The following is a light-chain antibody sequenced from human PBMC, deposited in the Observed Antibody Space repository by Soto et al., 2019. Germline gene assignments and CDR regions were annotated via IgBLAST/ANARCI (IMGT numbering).Light chain of an antibody. J-gene: IGLJ1*01. CDR2: DVT. CDR3: CSYAGGYIFV. V-gene: IGLV2-11*01. CDR1: RSDVGGYNY. Sequence: QSVLTQPPSASGSPGQSVTISCTGTRSDVGGYNYVSWYQQHPGKAPKLIIYDVTKRPSGVPDRLSGSKSGNTASLTISGLQAEDEVDYYCCSYAGGYIFVFGTGTKVTVL.